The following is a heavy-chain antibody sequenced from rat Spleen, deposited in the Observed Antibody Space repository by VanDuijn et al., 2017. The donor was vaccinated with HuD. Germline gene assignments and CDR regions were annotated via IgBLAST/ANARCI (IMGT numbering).Heavy chain of an antibody. Sequence: EVQLVESDGGLVRPGRSLKLSCAASGFISSDHHVAWVRQAPTTGLEWVTTINYDGSSTFYRDSVRDRFTISRDNAKSTLYLQMDSLKSEDTATYYCARHGRGKITYYYVLDVWGQGASVTVSS. D-gene: IGHD4-5*01. CDR3: ARHGRGKITYYYVLDV. CDR2: INYDGSST. V-gene: IGHV5-29*01. CDR1: GFISSDHH. J-gene: IGHJ4*01.